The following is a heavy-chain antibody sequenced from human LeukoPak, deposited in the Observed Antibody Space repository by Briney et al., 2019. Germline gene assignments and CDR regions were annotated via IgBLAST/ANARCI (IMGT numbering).Heavy chain of an antibody. V-gene: IGHV4-59*12. CDR3: AREGSRRLYMDV. J-gene: IGHJ6*03. Sequence: SETLSLTCTVSGGSISGYHWSWIRQPPGKGLECIGFIYYSGSTNYNPSLKSRVTMSIDNSKHHFSLSLTSVTAADTAVYYCAREGSRRLYMDVWGRGTTVTVSS. CDR2: IYYSGST. D-gene: IGHD6-25*01. CDR1: GGSISGYH.